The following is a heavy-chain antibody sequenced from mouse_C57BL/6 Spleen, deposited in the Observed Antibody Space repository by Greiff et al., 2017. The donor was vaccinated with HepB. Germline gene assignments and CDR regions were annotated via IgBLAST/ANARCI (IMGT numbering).Heavy chain of an antibody. J-gene: IGHJ2*01. CDR3: ARGRTTVVATDY. CDR1: GYTFTSYW. CDR2: IDPSDSYT. D-gene: IGHD1-1*01. Sequence: QVQLQQPGAELVKPGASVKLSCKASGYTFTSYWMQWVKQRPGQGLEWIGEIDPSDSYTNYNQKFKGKATLTVDTSSSTAYMQLSSLTSEDSAVYYCARGRTTVVATDYWGQGTTLTVSS. V-gene: IGHV1-50*01.